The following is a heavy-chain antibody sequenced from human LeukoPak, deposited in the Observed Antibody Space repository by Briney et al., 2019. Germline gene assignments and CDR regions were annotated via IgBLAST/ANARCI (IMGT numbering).Heavy chain of an antibody. CDR1: GDSISSGSYY. CDR2: IYISGST. D-gene: IGHD6-13*01. CDR3: ARRAAAVGTYYMDV. V-gene: IGHV4-61*02. J-gene: IGHJ6*03. Sequence: SETLSLTCTVSGDSISSGSYYWSWIRQPAGRGLEWIGRIYISGSTNYNPSLKSRVTISVDTSNNQFSLKLSSVTAADTAVYYCARRAAAVGTYYMDVWGKGTTVTASS.